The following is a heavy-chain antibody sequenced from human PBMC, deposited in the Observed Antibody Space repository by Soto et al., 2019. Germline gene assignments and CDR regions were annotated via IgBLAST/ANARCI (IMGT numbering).Heavy chain of an antibody. CDR1: GGSVSSGSYY. CDR3: ARARTGTTRNYYYYYYMDV. Sequence: PSETLSLTCTVSGGSVSSGSYYWSWIRQPPGKGLEWIGYIYYSGSTYYNPSLKSRVTISVDTSKNQFSLKLSSVTAADTAVYYCARARTGTTRNYYYYYYMDVWGKGTTVTVSS. D-gene: IGHD1-7*01. CDR2: IYYSGST. J-gene: IGHJ6*03. V-gene: IGHV4-61*01.